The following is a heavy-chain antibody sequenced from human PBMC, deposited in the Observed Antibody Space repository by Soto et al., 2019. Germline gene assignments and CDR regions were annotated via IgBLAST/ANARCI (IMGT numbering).Heavy chain of an antibody. CDR2: IIPFFGTS. CDR1: GGTFSSYP. D-gene: IGHD1-26*01. J-gene: IGHJ6*02. Sequence: QVQLVQSGAEVKKPGSSVKVSCGASGGTFSSYPINWVRQAPGQGLEWMGGIIPFFGTSNYAQTFQGRVTITADESTSTAYMELRSLRSEDKAVDYCARVGHITNYGMAVWGQGTTVPVSS. V-gene: IGHV1-69*01. CDR3: ARVGHITNYGMAV.